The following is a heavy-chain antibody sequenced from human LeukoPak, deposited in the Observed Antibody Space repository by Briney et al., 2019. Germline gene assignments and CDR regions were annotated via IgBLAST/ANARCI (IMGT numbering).Heavy chain of an antibody. V-gene: IGHV4-59*12. CDR3: ARERSGYSYFDY. CDR2: IYYSGST. CDR1: GGSISSYY. J-gene: IGHJ4*02. D-gene: IGHD5-18*01. Sequence: PSETLSHTCTVSGGSISSYYWSWIRQPPGKGLEWIGYIYYSGSTNYDPSLKSRVTISLDTSNNQFSLKLRSVTAADTAVYYCARERSGYSYFDYWSQGTLVTVSS.